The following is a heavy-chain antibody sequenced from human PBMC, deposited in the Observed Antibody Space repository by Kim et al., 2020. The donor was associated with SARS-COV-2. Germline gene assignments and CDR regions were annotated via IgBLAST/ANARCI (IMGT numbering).Heavy chain of an antibody. CDR3: ARGITIFGVVIQNDAFDI. Sequence: GGSLRLSCAASGFTFSSYEMNWVRQAPGKGLEWVSYISSSGSTIYYADSVKGRFTISRDNAKNSLYLQMNSLRAEDTAVYYCARGITIFGVVIQNDAFDIWGQGTMXTXSS. CDR1: GFTFSSYE. J-gene: IGHJ3*02. D-gene: IGHD3-3*01. V-gene: IGHV3-48*03. CDR2: ISSSGSTI.